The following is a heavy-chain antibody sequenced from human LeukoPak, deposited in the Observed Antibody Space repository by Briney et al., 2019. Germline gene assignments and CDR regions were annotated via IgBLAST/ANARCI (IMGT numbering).Heavy chain of an antibody. D-gene: IGHD2-2*02. J-gene: IGHJ6*03. V-gene: IGHV1-69*13. Sequence: APVKVSCKASGGTFSSYAISWVRQAPGQGLEWMGGIIPIFGTANYAQKFQGRVTITAEESTSTAYMELSSLRSEDTAVYYCARGPGYCSSTSCYNYYYYYYMDVWGKGTTVTVSS. CDR2: IIPIFGTA. CDR1: GGTFSSYA. CDR3: ARGPGYCSSTSCYNYYYYYYMDV.